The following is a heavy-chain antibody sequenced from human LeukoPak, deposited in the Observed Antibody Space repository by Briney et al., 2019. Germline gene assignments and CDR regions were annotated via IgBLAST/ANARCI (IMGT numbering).Heavy chain of an antibody. CDR3: AREMVADSSGYYDY. CDR1: GFTFSSYW. J-gene: IGHJ4*02. V-gene: IGHV3-74*01. D-gene: IGHD3-22*01. Sequence: PGGSLRLSCAASGFTFSSYWMHWDRQAPGKGLVWVSRINTDGSSTSYADSVKGRFTISRDNAKNTLYLQMNSLRAEDTAVYYCAREMVADSSGYYDYWGQGTLVTVSS. CDR2: INTDGSST.